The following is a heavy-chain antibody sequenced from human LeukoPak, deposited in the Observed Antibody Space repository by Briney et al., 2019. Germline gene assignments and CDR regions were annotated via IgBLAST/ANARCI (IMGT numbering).Heavy chain of an antibody. J-gene: IGHJ4*02. D-gene: IGHD3-22*01. CDR2: FYYSGST. CDR3: ARSYDSSAYYLDY. V-gene: IGHV4-59*01. Sequence: PSETLSLTCTVSGGSISSYYWSWIRQPPGKGLEWIGCFYYSGSTNYNPSLKSRVTISVDTSKNQFSLKLSSVTAADAAVYYCARSYDSSAYYLDYWGQGTLVTVSS. CDR1: GGSISSYY.